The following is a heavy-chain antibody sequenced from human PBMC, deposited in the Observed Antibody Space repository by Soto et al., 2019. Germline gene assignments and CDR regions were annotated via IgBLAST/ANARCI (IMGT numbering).Heavy chain of an antibody. CDR1: GGSISSGGYS. CDR3: ARVPDY. J-gene: IGHJ4*02. Sequence: QLQLKESGSGLVKPSQTLSLTCAVSGGSISSGGYSWSWIRQPPGKGLEWIGYIYHSGSIYYNPSLKHRVTISVDRSKNQFSLKLSSVTAADTAVYDGARVPDYWGQGTLVTVSS. V-gene: IGHV4-30-2*01. CDR2: IYHSGSI.